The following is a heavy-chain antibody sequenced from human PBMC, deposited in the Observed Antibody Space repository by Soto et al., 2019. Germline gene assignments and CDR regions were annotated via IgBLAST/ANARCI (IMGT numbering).Heavy chain of an antibody. J-gene: IGHJ5*02. V-gene: IGHV4-59*01. CDR2: VYYSGST. CDR3: VRDYLLTGFDT. D-gene: IGHD3-9*01. CDR1: NGSISTYY. Sequence: SETLSLTCSVSNGSISTYYWTWVRQAPGKGLEWIGYVYYSGSTNFNPSLKSRVGMSVDTSKNQFSLELKSVTAADTATYFCVRDYLLTGFDTWGQGILVTVSS.